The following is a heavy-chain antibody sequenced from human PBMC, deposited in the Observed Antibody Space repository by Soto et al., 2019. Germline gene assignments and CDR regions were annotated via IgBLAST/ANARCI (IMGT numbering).Heavy chain of an antibody. Sequence: SQTLSLTCVISGDSVSSNSAAWNWIRQSPSRGLEWLGRTYYRSKWYNDYAISVKSRITVNPDTSKNQFSLQLNSVTPEDTAVYFFASNSTATTFFFGGAFPKDFVLDVWAQGTPVGVSS. CDR1: GDSVSSNSAA. CDR2: TYYRSKWYN. D-gene: IGHD3-16*01. V-gene: IGHV6-1*01. CDR3: ASNSTATTFFFGGAFPKDFVLDV. J-gene: IGHJ6*02.